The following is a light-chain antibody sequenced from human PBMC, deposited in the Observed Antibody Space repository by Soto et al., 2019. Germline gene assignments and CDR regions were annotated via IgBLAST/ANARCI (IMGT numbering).Light chain of an antibody. Sequence: DIQLTQSPPFLSASVGDRVTITCRASQGMNSFLSWYQQKPGEAPKLLIYDTSTLESGVPSRFSGSRSGTDFTLTISSLQPEDIATYYCQQLKSYPITFGQGTRLEIK. CDR2: DTS. CDR1: QGMNSF. CDR3: QQLKSYPIT. V-gene: IGKV1-9*01. J-gene: IGKJ5*01.